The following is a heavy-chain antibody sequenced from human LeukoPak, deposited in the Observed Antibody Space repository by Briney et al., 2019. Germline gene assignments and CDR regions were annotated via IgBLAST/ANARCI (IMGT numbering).Heavy chain of an antibody. CDR1: GFTFSTYS. J-gene: IGHJ3*02. D-gene: IGHD3-22*01. CDR3: ARGSSGYYLPLDAFDI. V-gene: IGHV3-21*01. CDR2: ISSSSSYI. Sequence: PGGSLRLSCAASGFTFSTYSMNWVRQAPGKGLEWVSSISSSSSYIYYADSVKGRFTISRDNAKNSLYLQMNSLRAEDTAVYYCARGSSGYYLPLDAFDIWGQGTMVAVSS.